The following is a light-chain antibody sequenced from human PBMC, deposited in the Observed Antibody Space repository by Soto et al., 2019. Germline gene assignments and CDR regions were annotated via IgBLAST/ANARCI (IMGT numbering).Light chain of an antibody. J-gene: IGKJ1*01. CDR3: QHYNSYTWT. CDR1: QTISTY. Sequence: DIQITQSPSSLSASVGDRVTISCRASQTISTYLHWYQHKPGRAPRLLIYKASSFESGVPSRFSGSGSGTDFTLTSSSLQPDDSATYYCQHYNSYTWTFGLGTKVDIK. CDR2: KAS. V-gene: IGKV1-5*03.